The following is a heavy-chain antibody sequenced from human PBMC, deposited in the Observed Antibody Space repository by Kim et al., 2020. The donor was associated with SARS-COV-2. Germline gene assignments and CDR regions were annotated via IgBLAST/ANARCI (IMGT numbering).Heavy chain of an antibody. CDR3: ASDLSVVSTILSYAYNAFYCRY. CDR2: IIPHFGTA. CDR1: GGTFSNLA. J-gene: IGHJ4*02. V-gene: IGHV1-69*13. D-gene: IGHD5-12*01. Sequence: SVKVSCKASGGTFSNLALGWVRQAPGQGLEWMGWIIPHFGTATYAQNFRGRVTISADASTSTAFMELRSLRPEDTAFYYCASDLSVVSTILSYAYNAFYCRYWGQGTLVSVSS.